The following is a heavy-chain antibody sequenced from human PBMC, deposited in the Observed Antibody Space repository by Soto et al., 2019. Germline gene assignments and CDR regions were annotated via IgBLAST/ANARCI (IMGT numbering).Heavy chain of an antibody. CDR1: GGSISSSSYY. Sequence: QLQLQESGPGLVKPSETLSLTCTVSGGSISSSSYYWGWIRQPPGKGLEWIGSIYYSGSTYYNPSLKSRVPIYGHTSKNQFSLKLSSVTAADTAVYYCARHKPNLPGEWGQGTLVTVSS. D-gene: IGHD1-26*01. CDR3: ARHKPNLPGE. J-gene: IGHJ4*02. CDR2: IYYSGST. V-gene: IGHV4-39*01.